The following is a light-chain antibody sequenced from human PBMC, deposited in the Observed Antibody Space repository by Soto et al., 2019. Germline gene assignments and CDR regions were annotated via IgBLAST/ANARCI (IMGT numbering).Light chain of an antibody. CDR1: MLGDKY. V-gene: IGLV3-1*01. J-gene: IGLJ2*01. Sequence: SYELTQSPSVSVSAGQTASITCSGDMLGDKYASWYQQKPGQSPILVIYQDTKRPSGIPERFSGSNSGNIATLTISGTQAMGEADYYCQAWDSSTVVFGGGTKVTV. CDR2: QDT. CDR3: QAWDSSTVV.